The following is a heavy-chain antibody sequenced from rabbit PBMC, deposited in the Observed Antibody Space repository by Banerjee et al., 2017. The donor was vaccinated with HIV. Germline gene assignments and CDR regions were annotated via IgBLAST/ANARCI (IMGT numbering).Heavy chain of an antibody. CDR3: MRYGTGWGDNL. CDR1: GFSFSDKYV. V-gene: IGHV1S45*01. D-gene: IGHD4-1*01. CDR2: INTSSGNT. J-gene: IGHJ3*01. Sequence: QEQMEESGGGLVKPEGSLTLTCKASGFSFSDKYVMCWVRQAPGKGLEWIACINTSSGNTVSASWAKVRFTISKTSSTTVTLQMTSLTAADTATYFCMRYGTGWGDNLWGQGTLVTVS.